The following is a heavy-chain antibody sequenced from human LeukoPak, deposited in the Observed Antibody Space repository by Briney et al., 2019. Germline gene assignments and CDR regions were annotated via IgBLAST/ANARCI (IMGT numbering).Heavy chain of an antibody. J-gene: IGHJ3*02. CDR2: ISGSGDST. D-gene: IGHD2-2*01. CDR1: GFTFSSFA. Sequence: GGSLRLRCAASGFTFSSFAMSWVRQAPGKGLEWVSSISGSGDSTYYADSVKGRFTISRDNSKNTVYLQMNSLRAEDTAIYYCADPGGPVAGVFYIWGQGTLVTVSS. V-gene: IGHV3-23*01. CDR3: ADPGGPVAGVFYI.